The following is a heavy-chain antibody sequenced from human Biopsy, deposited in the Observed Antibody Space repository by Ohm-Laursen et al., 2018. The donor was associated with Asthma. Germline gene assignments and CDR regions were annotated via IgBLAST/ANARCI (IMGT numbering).Heavy chain of an antibody. CDR3: ARKAGSCISRTCYSLDL. CDR1: GGTFNTYV. D-gene: IGHD2-2*01. CDR2: INSVFGTT. J-gene: IGHJ5*02. Sequence: ASVKVSYKALGGTFNTYVIGWVRQAPGQGLEWMGGINSVFGTTTYPQKFQDRVTITADDSTSTVYMELSSLRSEDTAVYYCARKAGSCISRTCYSLDLWGQGTLVTVSS. V-gene: IGHV1-69*13.